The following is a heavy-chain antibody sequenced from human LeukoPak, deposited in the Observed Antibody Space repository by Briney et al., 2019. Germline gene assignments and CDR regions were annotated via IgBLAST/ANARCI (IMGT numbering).Heavy chain of an antibody. CDR3: ARRAWYYDSSGDFDY. CDR2: FYPGDSDT. D-gene: IGHD3-22*01. Sequence: GGSLKISCKGSGYSFTRYWIGWVRQIPGKGLEWIGIFYPGDSDTRYSPSFQGQVTTSAEKSISTAYLQWSSLKAWNTLMYYCARRAWYYDSSGDFDYWSQGTLVTVSS. V-gene: IGHV5-51*01. CDR1: GYSFTRYW. J-gene: IGHJ4*02.